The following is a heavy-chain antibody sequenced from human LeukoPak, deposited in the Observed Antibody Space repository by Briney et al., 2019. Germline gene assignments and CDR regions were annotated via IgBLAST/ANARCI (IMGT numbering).Heavy chain of an antibody. CDR1: GFAFNTYA. V-gene: IGHV3-33*01. CDR2: IWHDGSHK. J-gene: IGHJ4*02. Sequence: GGSLRLSCAASGFAFNTYAMHWVRQAPGQGLEWVALIWHDGSHKFYSNSVRGQFTISRDNSKNTVSLQMDNLRPEDTAVYYCAREIFGPGSYPDFWGQGTLVTVSS. D-gene: IGHD3-10*01. CDR3: AREIFGPGSYPDF.